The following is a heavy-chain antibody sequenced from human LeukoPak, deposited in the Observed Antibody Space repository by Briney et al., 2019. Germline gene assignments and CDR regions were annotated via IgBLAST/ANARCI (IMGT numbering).Heavy chain of an antibody. CDR2: ISSSSTI. D-gene: IGHD3-16*01. CDR1: GFTFSSYS. CDR3: ARRMGGQRYFDY. Sequence: GGSLRLSCAASGFTFSSYSMNWVRQAPGKGLEWVSYISSSSTIYYADSVKGRFTISRDNAKNSLYLQMNSLRAEDTAVYYCARRMGGQRYFDYWGQGTLVTVSS. J-gene: IGHJ4*02. V-gene: IGHV3-48*04.